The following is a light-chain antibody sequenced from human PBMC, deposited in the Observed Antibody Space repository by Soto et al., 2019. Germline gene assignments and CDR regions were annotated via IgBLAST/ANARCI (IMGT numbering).Light chain of an antibody. CDR1: NIGSKR. J-gene: IGLJ2*01. Sequence: SSELTQPPAVSVAPGQTARITCGGDNIGSKRVHWYQQKAGQAPVLVVYDDSDRPSGISERLAGSHSGNTATLTISTVEAGDEADYYCQVWDGSTDQVVFAGGTKLTVL. CDR3: QVWDGSTDQVV. V-gene: IGLV3-21*02. CDR2: DDS.